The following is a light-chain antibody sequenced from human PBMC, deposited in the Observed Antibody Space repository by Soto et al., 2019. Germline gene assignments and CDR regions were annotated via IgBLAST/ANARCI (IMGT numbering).Light chain of an antibody. J-gene: IGKJ2*01. CDR1: QSVLYSSNNKNY. Sequence: DIVMTQSPDSLAVSLGERATINCKSSQSVLYSSNNKNYLAWYQQRPGQPPKLLIYWASTRESGVPDRFSGRGSGTDFTRTITSLQAEDVAVYYCQQYESTPPTCGQGTKLEIK. CDR2: WAS. CDR3: QQYESTPPT. V-gene: IGKV4-1*01.